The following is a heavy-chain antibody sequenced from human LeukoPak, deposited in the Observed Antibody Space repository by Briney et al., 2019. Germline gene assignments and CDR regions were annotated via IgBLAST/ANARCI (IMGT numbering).Heavy chain of an antibody. CDR3: AKDQPASIAANYFDY. CDR2: ISGSGGST. V-gene: IGHV3-23*01. D-gene: IGHD6-6*01. Sequence: PGGSLRLSCAASGFTFSSYAMSWVRQAPGKGLEWVPAISGSGGSTYYAYSVKGRFTISRDNSKNTLYLQMNSLRAEDTAVYYCAKDQPASIAANYFDYWGQGTLVTVSS. J-gene: IGHJ4*02. CDR1: GFTFSSYA.